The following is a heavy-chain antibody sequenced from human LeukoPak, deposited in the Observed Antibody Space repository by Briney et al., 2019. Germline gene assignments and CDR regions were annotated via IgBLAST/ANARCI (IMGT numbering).Heavy chain of an antibody. V-gene: IGHV3-53*01. J-gene: IGHJ4*02. Sequence: PGGSLRLSCAASGFTVSSNYMSWVRQAPGKGLEWVSVIYSGGSTYYADSVKGRFTISRDNSKNTLYLQMNSLRAEDTAVYYCAREGDRYNFGKDYWGQGTLVTVSS. D-gene: IGHD5-24*01. CDR2: IYSGGST. CDR1: GFTVSSNY. CDR3: AREGDRYNFGKDY.